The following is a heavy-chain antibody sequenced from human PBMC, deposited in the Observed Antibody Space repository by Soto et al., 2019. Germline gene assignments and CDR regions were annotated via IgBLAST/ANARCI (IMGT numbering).Heavy chain of an antibody. V-gene: IGHV4-39*01. CDR3: MLGSGWKDFDY. D-gene: IGHD3-22*01. J-gene: IGHJ4*02. CDR1: GGSIIGISCY. CDR2: IYYSGST. Sequence: SLTCTVSGGSIIGISCYSCWIRQPPGKGLEWIGNIYYSGSTYYNPSLKSRVTISVDTSKNQFSLKLSSVTAADTAVYYCMLGSGWKDFDYWGKGTLVTVS.